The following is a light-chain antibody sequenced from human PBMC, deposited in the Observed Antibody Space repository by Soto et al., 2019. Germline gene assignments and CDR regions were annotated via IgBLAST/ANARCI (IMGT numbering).Light chain of an antibody. J-gene: IGLJ2*01. V-gene: IGLV2-14*01. Sequence: QSVLPQPASVSGSPGQSITISCTGTSSDVGGYNYVSWYKQHPGKAPKLMIYDVSNRPSGVSNRFSGSKSGNTASLTISGLQAEDEADYYCSSYTSSSTLVFGGGTKVTVL. CDR2: DVS. CDR1: SSDVGGYNY. CDR3: SSYTSSSTLV.